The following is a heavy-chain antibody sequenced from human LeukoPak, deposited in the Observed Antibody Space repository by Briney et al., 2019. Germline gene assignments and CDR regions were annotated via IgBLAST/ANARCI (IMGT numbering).Heavy chain of an antibody. D-gene: IGHD2-15*01. CDR2: IYYSGST. Sequence: PSETLSLTCSVSGGHISIRSYYCGWIRQPPGKGLEWIGSIYYSGSTYYNPSLKSRVTISVDTSKNQFSLQLSSVTAADTAVYYWARRVVVVAVWDCWGQETLVTVSS. J-gene: IGHJ4*02. V-gene: IGHV4-39*01. CDR3: ARRVVVVAVWDC. CDR1: GGHISIRSYY.